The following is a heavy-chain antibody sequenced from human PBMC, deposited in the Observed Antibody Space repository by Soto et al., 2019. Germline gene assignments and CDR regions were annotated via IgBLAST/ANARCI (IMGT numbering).Heavy chain of an antibody. J-gene: IGHJ4*02. D-gene: IGHD4-17*01. CDR2: IYHSGST. V-gene: IGHV4-4*02. CDR1: GGSISSSNW. CDR3: ARARTRYSDYLDNDY. Sequence: SETLSLTCAVSGGSISSSNWWSWVRQPPGKGLEWIGEIYHSGSTNYNPSLKSRVTISVDKSKNQFSLKLSSVTAADTAVYYCARARTRYSDYLDNDYWGQGTLVTVSS.